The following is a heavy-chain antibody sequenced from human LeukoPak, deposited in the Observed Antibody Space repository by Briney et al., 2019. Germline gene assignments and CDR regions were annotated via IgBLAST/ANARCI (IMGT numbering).Heavy chain of an antibody. Sequence: GRSLRLSCAASGFTVSSYGMHWVRQAPGKGLEWVAVIWYDGSNKYYADSVKGRFTISRDNSKNTLYLQMNSLRAEDTAVYYCAKSLGAIDYYYYMDVWGKGTTVTVSS. D-gene: IGHD4/OR15-4a*01. CDR1: GFTVSSYG. V-gene: IGHV3-33*06. J-gene: IGHJ6*03. CDR2: IWYDGSNK. CDR3: AKSLGAIDYYYYMDV.